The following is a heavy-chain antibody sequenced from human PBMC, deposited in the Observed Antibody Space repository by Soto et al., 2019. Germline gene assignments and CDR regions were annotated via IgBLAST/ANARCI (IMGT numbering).Heavy chain of an antibody. J-gene: IGHJ4*02. CDR1: GYTFTSYY. Sequence: QVQLVQSGAEVKKPGASVKVSCKASGYTFTSYYMHWVRQAPGQGLEWMGIINPSGGSTSYAQKCQGRVTMTSDTTTSAVYMELSSLRSEDTGVYCCARVYCSGGGCYGIDYWGQGTLVTVSS. CDR2: INPSGGST. V-gene: IGHV1-46*01. CDR3: ARVYCSGGGCYGIDY. D-gene: IGHD2-15*01.